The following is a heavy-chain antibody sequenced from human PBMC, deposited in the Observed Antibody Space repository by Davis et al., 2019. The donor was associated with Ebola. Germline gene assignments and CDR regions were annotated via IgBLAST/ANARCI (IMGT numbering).Heavy chain of an antibody. CDR3: AGAGDYYYGMDV. CDR2: TYYTSKWYN. V-gene: IGHV6-1*01. D-gene: IGHD6-19*01. J-gene: IGHJ6*02. Sequence: MPSETLSPTCAISGDSVSSNSAAWNWIRQSPSRGLEWLGRTYYTSKWYNDYAVSVKSRITINPDTSKNQFSLQLNSVTPEDTAVYSCAGAGDYYYGMDVWGQGTTVTVSS. CDR1: GDSVSSNSAA.